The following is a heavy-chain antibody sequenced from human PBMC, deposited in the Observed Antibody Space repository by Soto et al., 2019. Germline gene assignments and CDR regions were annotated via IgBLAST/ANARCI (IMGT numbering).Heavy chain of an antibody. CDR1: GYTFINYH. CDR3: AQSPRGEMAAD. Sequence: QVQLVQSGGEVKKPGASVTVSCKASGYTFINYHITWVRQAPGQGLEWMAWINTYNGMTDYAQKFQGRVTMTRDTTTSAAYMELRSLGAADTAVYFCAQSPRGEMAADWGQGALVTVSS. D-gene: IGHD6-19*01. V-gene: IGHV1-18*01. J-gene: IGHJ4*02. CDR2: INTYNGMT.